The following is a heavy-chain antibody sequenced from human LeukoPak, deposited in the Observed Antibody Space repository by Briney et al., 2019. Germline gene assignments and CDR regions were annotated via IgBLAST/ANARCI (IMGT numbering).Heavy chain of an antibody. V-gene: IGHV3-7*01. Sequence: PGGSLRLSCEASGFTFNIHWMNWVRQAPGKGLEWLANIRPDGSEKVYVDSVRGRFTISRDNTKNSVYLQMNNLRSEDSAVYYCSGRSGFSSLYWGQGIRVTVSS. D-gene: IGHD2-2*01. J-gene: IGHJ4*02. CDR2: IRPDGSEK. CDR3: SGRSGFSSLY. CDR1: GFTFNIHW.